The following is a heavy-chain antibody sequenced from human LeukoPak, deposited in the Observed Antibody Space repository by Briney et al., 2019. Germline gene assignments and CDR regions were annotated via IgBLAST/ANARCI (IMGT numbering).Heavy chain of an antibody. D-gene: IGHD5-24*01. CDR3: AREFGHNRWYFDY. V-gene: IGHV3-7*01. CDR2: IKQDGSEK. Sequence: GGSLRLSCAASGFTFSSYWMSWVRQAPGKGLEWVANIKQDGSEKYYVDSVKGRFTISRDNSLNTLHLQMNSLRTEDTAVYYCAREFGHNRWYFDYWGQGALVTVSS. J-gene: IGHJ4*02. CDR1: GFTFSSYW.